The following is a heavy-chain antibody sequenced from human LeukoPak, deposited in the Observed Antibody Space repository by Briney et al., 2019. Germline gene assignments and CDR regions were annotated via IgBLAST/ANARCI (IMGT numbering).Heavy chain of an antibody. V-gene: IGHV1-3*01. CDR2: INAGNGNT. Sequence: ASVTVSCTASGYTFTSYAMHWVRQAPGQRLEWMGWINAGNGNTKYSQKFQGRVTVTRDTSASTAYMELSSLRSEDTAVYYCARGPDRGNWFDPWGQGTLVTVSS. J-gene: IGHJ5*02. CDR1: GYTFTSYA. CDR3: ARGPDRGNWFDP.